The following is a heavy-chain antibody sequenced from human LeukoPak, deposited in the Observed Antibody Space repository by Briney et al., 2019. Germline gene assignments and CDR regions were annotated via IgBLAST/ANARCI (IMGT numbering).Heavy chain of an antibody. CDR1: GYTFTSYG. D-gene: IGHD1-26*01. CDR3: ARDRGQYSGSYYFDY. Sequence: ASVKVSCKASGYTFTSYGISWVRQAPGRGLEWMGWISAYNGNTNYAQKLQGRVTMTTDTSTSTAYMELRSLRSDDTAVYYCARDRGQYSGSYYFDYWGQGTLVTVSS. CDR2: ISAYNGNT. J-gene: IGHJ4*02. V-gene: IGHV1-18*01.